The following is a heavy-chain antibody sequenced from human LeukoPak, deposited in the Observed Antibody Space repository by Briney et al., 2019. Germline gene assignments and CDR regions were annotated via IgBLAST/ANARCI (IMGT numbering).Heavy chain of an antibody. V-gene: IGHV4-39*07. CDR2: FFYSGST. J-gene: IGHJ4*02. CDR3: AREGPSSGWVFGEGAGFDY. CDR1: GGSISSSSYY. Sequence: PSETLSLTCTVSGGSISSSSYYWGWIRQPPGKGLEWIGSFFYSGSTYYNPSLKSRVTISVDTSKNQFSLKLTSVTAADTAVYYCAREGPSSGWVFGEGAGFDYWGQGTLVTVSS. D-gene: IGHD6-19*01.